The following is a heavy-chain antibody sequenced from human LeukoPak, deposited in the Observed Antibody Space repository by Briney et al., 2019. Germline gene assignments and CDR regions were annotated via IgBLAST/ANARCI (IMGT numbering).Heavy chain of an antibody. J-gene: IGHJ4*02. Sequence: GSLRLSCAASGFTFSSYSMNWVRQAPGKGLEWVSSISSSSSYIYYADSVKGRFTISRDNAKNSLYLQMNSLRAEDTAVYYCARDSSGWYGHYWGQGTLVTVSS. V-gene: IGHV3-21*01. CDR3: ARDSSGWYGHY. CDR2: ISSSSSYI. D-gene: IGHD6-19*01. CDR1: GFTFSSYS.